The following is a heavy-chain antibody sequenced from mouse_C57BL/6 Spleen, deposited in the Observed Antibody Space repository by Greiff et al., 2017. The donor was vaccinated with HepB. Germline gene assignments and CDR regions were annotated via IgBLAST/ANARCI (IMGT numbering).Heavy chain of an antibody. V-gene: IGHV1-26*01. CDR2: INPNNGGT. CDR3: AIARIYYYAMDY. Sequence: VQLQQSGPELVKPGASVKISCKASGYTFTDYYMNWVKQSHGKSLEWIGDINPNNGGTSYNQKFKGKATLTVDKSSSKAYMELRSLTSEDSAVYYCAIARIYYYAMDYWGQGTSVTVSS. CDR1: GYTFTDYY. J-gene: IGHJ4*01.